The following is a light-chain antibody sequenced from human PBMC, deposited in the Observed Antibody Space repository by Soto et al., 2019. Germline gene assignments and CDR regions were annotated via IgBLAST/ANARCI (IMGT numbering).Light chain of an antibody. Sequence: DIQMTQSPSSLSASVGDRVTITCQASQDITTCLNWYQQKPGKAPQLLISHASTLQAGVPSRFSGGGSGKEFTCTISTLQAEDPPTYFCQQCHILPFSFAPGTNVDIK. CDR1: QDITTC. V-gene: IGKV1-33*01. CDR2: HAS. CDR3: QQCHILPFS. J-gene: IGKJ3*01.